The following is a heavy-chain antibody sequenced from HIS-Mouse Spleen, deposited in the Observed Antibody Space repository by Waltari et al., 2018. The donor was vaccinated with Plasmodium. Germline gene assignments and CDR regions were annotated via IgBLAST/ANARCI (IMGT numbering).Heavy chain of an antibody. Sequence: QVQLQESGPGLVTPSQTLSLTCTVSVGSISSVGHYWSWIRQHPGKGLEWIGYIYYSGSTYYNPSLKSRVTISVDTSKNQFSLKLSSVTAADTAVYYCARGDSSGYYYSFDYWGQGTLVTVSS. CDR3: ARGDSSGYYYSFDY. CDR1: VGSISSVGHY. CDR2: IYYSGST. D-gene: IGHD3-22*01. J-gene: IGHJ4*02. V-gene: IGHV4-31*03.